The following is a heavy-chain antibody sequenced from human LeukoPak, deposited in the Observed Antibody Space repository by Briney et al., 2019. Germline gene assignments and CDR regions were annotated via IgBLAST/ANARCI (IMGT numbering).Heavy chain of an antibody. J-gene: IGHJ4*02. CDR1: GFTFSSYA. Sequence: GGSLRLSCAASGFTFSSYAMTLVRQAPGKGLKWVSAISRSGGSTFYADSVKGRFTISRDNSKNTLYLQMNSLRAEDTAVYYCVKGRPGLGGVLWSDWGQGTLVTVSS. CDR3: VKGRPGLGGVLWSD. CDR2: ISRSGGST. D-gene: IGHD2-21*01. V-gene: IGHV3-23*01.